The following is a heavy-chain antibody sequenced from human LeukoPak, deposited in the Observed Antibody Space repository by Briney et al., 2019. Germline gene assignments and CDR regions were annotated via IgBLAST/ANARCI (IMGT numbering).Heavy chain of an antibody. CDR1: GFTFSSYG. V-gene: IGHV3-30*02. CDR2: IRYDGSNK. J-gene: IGHJ4*02. Sequence: PGGSLRPSCAASGFTFSSYGMHWVRQAPGKGLEWVAFIRYDGSNKYYADSVKGRFTISRDNSKNTLYLQMNSLRAEDTAVYYCAKDLEPQLVGAADYWGQGTLVTVSS. CDR3: AKDLEPQLVGAADY. D-gene: IGHD1-26*01.